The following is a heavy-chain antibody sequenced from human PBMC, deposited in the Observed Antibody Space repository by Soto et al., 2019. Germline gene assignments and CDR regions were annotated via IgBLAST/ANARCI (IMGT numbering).Heavy chain of an antibody. J-gene: IGHJ4*02. D-gene: IGHD1-1*01. Sequence: QVHLVQSGAEVKSPGSAVKVSCQVSGAGDIFSDYGLNWVRQAPGQGVEWMGGTISAFGTANYAEKFQGRITITADTSMPTAYKKLSSLRSDDTAVYYCWRHDKTALPPLDSWGQGTLVSVSS. V-gene: IGHV1-69*14. CDR2: TISAFGTA. CDR1: GAGDIFSDYG. CDR3: WRHDKTALPPLDS.